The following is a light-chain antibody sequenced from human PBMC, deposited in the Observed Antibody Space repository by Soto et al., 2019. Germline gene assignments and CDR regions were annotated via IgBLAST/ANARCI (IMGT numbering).Light chain of an antibody. V-gene: IGLV1-47*01. J-gene: IGLJ3*02. CDR3: AAWDDTLDAQV. Sequence: QSVLTQSPSASGTPGQRVTISCSGSRSNIGRNFAYWYQHVPGTAPRLLIQRNNERPSAVPYRFSGSKSGTSVSLAISGLRSDDEATYYCAAWDDTLDAQVFGGGTQLTVL. CDR1: RSNIGRNF. CDR2: RNN.